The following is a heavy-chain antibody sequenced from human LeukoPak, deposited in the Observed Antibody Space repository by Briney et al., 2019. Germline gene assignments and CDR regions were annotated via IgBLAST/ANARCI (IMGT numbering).Heavy chain of an antibody. D-gene: IGHD3-3*01. V-gene: IGHV3-21*01. CDR2: ISSSSSYI. CDR1: GFTFSSYS. J-gene: IGHJ5*02. Sequence: PGGSLRLSCAASGFTFSSYSMNWVRQAPGKGLEWVSSISSSSSYIYYADSVKGRFTISRDNAKNSLYLQMNSLRAEDTAVYYCARDYSAHDFTNWFDPWGQGTLVTVSS. CDR3: ARDYSAHDFTNWFDP.